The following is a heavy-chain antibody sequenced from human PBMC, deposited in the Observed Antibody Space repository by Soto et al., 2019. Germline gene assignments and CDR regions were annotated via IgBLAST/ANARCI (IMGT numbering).Heavy chain of an antibody. CDR1: GGTFSTST. CDR3: ARDGTLYDSSGYYYLY. CDR2: ITPIFGTA. Sequence: QVQLVQSGAEVKKAGSSVKVSCKASGGTFSTSTISWVRQAPGQGLEWMGGITPIFGTATFAQKFQGRVTITADESTGTAYMELSSLRSEDTAMYYCARDGTLYDSSGYYYLYWGQGTLVTVSS. J-gene: IGHJ4*02. D-gene: IGHD3-22*01. V-gene: IGHV1-69*01.